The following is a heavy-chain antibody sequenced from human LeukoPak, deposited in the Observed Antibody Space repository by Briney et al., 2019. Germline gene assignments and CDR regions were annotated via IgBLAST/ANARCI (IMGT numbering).Heavy chain of an antibody. J-gene: IGHJ4*02. D-gene: IGHD6-13*01. Sequence: SQTLTLTCTVSGGSISSGSSYWSWIRQPAGKRLEWIGRIYTSGSTNYNPSLKSRVTISVDTSKNQFSLKLSSVTAADTAVYYCARDAVRQLDYWGQGTLVTVSS. V-gene: IGHV4-61*02. CDR1: GGSISSGSSY. CDR2: IYTSGST. CDR3: ARDAVRQLDY.